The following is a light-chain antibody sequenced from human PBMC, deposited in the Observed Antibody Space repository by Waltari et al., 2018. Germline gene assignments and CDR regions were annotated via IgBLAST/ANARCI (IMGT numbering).Light chain of an antibody. J-gene: IGLJ3*02. Sequence: QSVLTQPPSVSAAPGQRVTIPCPGGSSNIGNNDVSWYQQFPGTAPKLLITDNNKRPFGIPDRFSGSKSGTSATLGITGLQTGDEADYYCATWDSRLSVVVFGGGTKVTVL. V-gene: IGLV1-51*01. CDR1: SSNIGNND. CDR3: ATWDSRLSVVV. CDR2: DNN.